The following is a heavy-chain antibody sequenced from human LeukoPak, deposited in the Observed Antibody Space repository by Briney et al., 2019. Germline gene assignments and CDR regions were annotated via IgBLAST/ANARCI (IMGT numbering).Heavy chain of an antibody. CDR3: ARGASLKDAVFFDY. Sequence: PSETLSLTCAVYGGSFNIYYWSWIRQSPGKGLEWIGEINDGGTINYNPSLLSRVTISLDRSKNQFSLQLNSVTAADTAVYYCARGASLKDAVFFDYWGQGALITVSS. J-gene: IGHJ4*02. V-gene: IGHV4-34*01. CDR2: INDGGTI. CDR1: GGSFNIYY.